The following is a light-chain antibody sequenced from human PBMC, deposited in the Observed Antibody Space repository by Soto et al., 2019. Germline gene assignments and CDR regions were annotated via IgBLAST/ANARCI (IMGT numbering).Light chain of an antibody. Sequence: MMMTQSPATLSVSPGERVTLSCRTSHSVNSHVAWYQQKPGQAPRLLLYGASTRATGIPVRFSGSGFGTEFILTISSLQSEDFAVYYCQQYKNWPLFGQGTRLDIK. J-gene: IGKJ5*01. V-gene: IGKV3-15*01. CDR2: GAS. CDR3: QQYKNWPL. CDR1: HSVNSH.